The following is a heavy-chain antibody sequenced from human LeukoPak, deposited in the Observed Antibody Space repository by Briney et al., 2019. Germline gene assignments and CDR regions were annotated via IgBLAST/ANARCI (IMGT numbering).Heavy chain of an antibody. Sequence: PSETLSLTCTVSGGSISSSSYYWGWIRQPPGKGLEWIGSIYYSGSTYYNPSLKSRVTISVDTSKNQFSLKLSSVTAADTAVCYCAAFSYGSGSTWGQGTLVTVSS. J-gene: IGHJ5*02. CDR1: GGSISSSSYY. CDR3: AAFSYGSGST. V-gene: IGHV4-39*01. D-gene: IGHD3-10*01. CDR2: IYYSGST.